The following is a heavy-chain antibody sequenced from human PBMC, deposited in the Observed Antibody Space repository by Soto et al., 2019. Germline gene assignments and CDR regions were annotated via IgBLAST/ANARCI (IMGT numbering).Heavy chain of an antibody. J-gene: IGHJ4*02. V-gene: IGHV3-23*01. D-gene: IGHD3-22*01. CDR2: ISGSGDST. CDR1: GFTFSNYA. CDR3: ASRNYYDTSGYYYCYYFDF. Sequence: GGSLRLSCAASGFTFSNYAMSWVRQAPGKGLEWVSAISGSGDSTYYAESVKGRFTISRDNSKNTLYLQMNSLGAEDTAVYYCASRNYYDTSGYYYCYYFDFWGQGTLVTVSS.